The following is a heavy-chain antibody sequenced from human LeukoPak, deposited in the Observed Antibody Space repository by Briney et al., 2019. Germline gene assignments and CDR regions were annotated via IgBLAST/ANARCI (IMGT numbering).Heavy chain of an antibody. Sequence: GGSLRLSCAASGFTFSNYGMNWVRQAPGKGLECVSYISSDSSTIYYADSVKGRFTISRDNAKNLLYLQMNSLRAEDTAVYYCARDYYDSSGDYWGQGTLVTVSS. CDR1: GFTFSNYG. CDR2: ISSDSSTI. D-gene: IGHD3-22*01. J-gene: IGHJ4*02. CDR3: ARDYYDSSGDY. V-gene: IGHV3-48*01.